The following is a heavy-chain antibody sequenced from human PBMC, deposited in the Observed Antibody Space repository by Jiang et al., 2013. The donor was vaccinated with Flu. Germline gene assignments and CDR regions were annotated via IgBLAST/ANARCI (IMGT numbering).Heavy chain of an antibody. J-gene: IGHJ4*02. V-gene: IGHV4-39*07. CDR3: ARRPTPSYFDF. CDR2: IYYNGIT. CDR1: GGSISSSTYY. Sequence: PGLVKPSETLSLTCTVSGGSISSSTYYWGWIRQPPGKGLEWIGNIYYNGITYDNPSLKSRVTISIDTPKNQFSLKLTSVTAADTAVYYCARRPTPSYFDFWGQGILVTVSS. D-gene: IGHD4-11*01.